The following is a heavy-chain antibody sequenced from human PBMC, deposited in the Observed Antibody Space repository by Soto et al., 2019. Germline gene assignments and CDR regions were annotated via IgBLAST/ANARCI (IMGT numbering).Heavy chain of an antibody. CDR2: INAGNGNT. D-gene: IGHD6-19*01. V-gene: IGHV1-3*01. CDR1: GYTFTMYA. CDR3: ARDGASSGWSFDY. Sequence: QVQLVQSGAEVKKPGASVKVSCKACGYTFTMYAMHWVRQAPGQRLEWMGWINAGNGNTKYSQKFQRRVTITRDTSESTAYMELSSLRSEDTAVYYCARDGASSGWSFDYWGQGTLVTVSS. J-gene: IGHJ4*02.